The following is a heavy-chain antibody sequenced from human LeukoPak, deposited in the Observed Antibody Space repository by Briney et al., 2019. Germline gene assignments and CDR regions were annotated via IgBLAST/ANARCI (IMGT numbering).Heavy chain of an antibody. J-gene: IGHJ4*02. CDR3: AKDVRDIVVLIDTYMY. CDR1: GFMFNKYG. Sequence: GGSLRLSSVASGFMFNKYGMSWVRQAPGKGLEWVSVISGGGGRTYYGDSVKGRFTISRDNSKNTVYLQMNSLRAEDTAVYYCAKDVRDIVVLIDTYMYWGQGTLVTVSS. CDR2: ISGGGGRT. D-gene: IGHD2-21*01. V-gene: IGHV3-23*01.